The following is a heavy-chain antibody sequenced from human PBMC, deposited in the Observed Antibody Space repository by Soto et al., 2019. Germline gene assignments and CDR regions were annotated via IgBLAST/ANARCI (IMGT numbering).Heavy chain of an antibody. J-gene: IGHJ4*02. Sequence: ASVKVSCKASGYTFSGFYMHWVRQAPGKGLKWRGGIIPDSGGTKSAEKFQGRVTMTRNTCISTAYMELRRLTSDDTAVYYCASAAVTGTAGLDFWGQGTLVTVSS. CDR3: ASAAVTGTAGLDF. D-gene: IGHD6-19*01. CDR1: GYTFSGFY. CDR2: IIPDSGGT. V-gene: IGHV1-2*02.